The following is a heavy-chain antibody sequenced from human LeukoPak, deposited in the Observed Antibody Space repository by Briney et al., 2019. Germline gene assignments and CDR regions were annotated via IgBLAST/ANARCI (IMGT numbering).Heavy chain of an antibody. CDR1: GLSFSSLW. CDR3: ARETRGVLRYFRMDV. Sequence: GGSLRLSCVASGLSFSSLWMSWVRQAPGKGLEWVANIKQDGSEKYYVDSVKGRFTISRDNAKNSLYLQMNSLRAEDTAVYYCARETRGVLRYFRMDVWGKGTTVTISS. V-gene: IGHV3-7*01. CDR2: IKQDGSEK. D-gene: IGHD3-9*01. J-gene: IGHJ6*04.